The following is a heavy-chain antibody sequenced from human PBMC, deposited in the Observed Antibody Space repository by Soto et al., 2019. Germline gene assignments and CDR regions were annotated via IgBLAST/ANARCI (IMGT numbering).Heavy chain of an antibody. D-gene: IGHD2-15*01. CDR3: ARVTRDLGHGPYFDY. Sequence: GGSLRLSCAASGFTFSSYVMHWVRQAPGKGLEWVAVISYDGSNKYYADSVKGRFTISRDNSKDTLYLQMNSLRAEDTAVYYCARVTRDLGHGPYFDYWGQGTLVTVSS. CDR2: ISYDGSNK. J-gene: IGHJ4*02. V-gene: IGHV3-30-3*01. CDR1: GFTFSSYV.